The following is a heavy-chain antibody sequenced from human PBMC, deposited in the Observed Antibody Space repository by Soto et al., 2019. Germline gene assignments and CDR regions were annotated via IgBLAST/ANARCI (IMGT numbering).Heavy chain of an antibody. CDR3: ARTPYYYDSSGYYLNYFDY. Sequence: GGSLRLSCAASGFTFSSYSMNWVRQAPGKGLEWVSYISSSSSTIYYADSVKGRFTISRDNAKNSLYLQMNSLRDEDTAVYYCARTPYYYDSSGYYLNYFDYWGQGTLVTVSS. CDR2: ISSSSSTI. J-gene: IGHJ4*02. V-gene: IGHV3-48*02. D-gene: IGHD3-22*01. CDR1: GFTFSSYS.